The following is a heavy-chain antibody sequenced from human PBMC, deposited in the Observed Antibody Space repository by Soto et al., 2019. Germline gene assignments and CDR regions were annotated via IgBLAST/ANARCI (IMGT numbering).Heavy chain of an antibody. Sequence: EVQLVESGGGLVQPGGSLRLSCAASGFTFGSYWMSWVRQAPGKGLEWLATIKMAASEKKYVDSAKGRFTMPSDNAKNAVYLQMDSLSSEDTAVYYCARDSGYCSGASVNHYLDYWGHGTLVTVSS. D-gene: IGHD3-10*01. J-gene: IGHJ4*01. CDR1: GFTFGSYW. CDR2: IKMAASEK. V-gene: IGHV3-7*01. CDR3: ARDSGYCSGASVNHYLDY.